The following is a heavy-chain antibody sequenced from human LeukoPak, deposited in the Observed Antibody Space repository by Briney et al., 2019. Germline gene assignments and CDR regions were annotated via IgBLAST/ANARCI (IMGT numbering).Heavy chain of an antibody. V-gene: IGHV3-30-3*02. Sequence: GGSLRLSCAASGFTFSSYAMHWVRQAPGKGLEWVAVISYDGSNKYYADSVKGRFTISRDNSKNTLYLQMNSLRAEDTAVYYCAKNLAGTDLVYGMDVWGQGTTVTVSS. J-gene: IGHJ6*02. CDR2: ISYDGSNK. D-gene: IGHD6-13*01. CDR1: GFTFSSYA. CDR3: AKNLAGTDLVYGMDV.